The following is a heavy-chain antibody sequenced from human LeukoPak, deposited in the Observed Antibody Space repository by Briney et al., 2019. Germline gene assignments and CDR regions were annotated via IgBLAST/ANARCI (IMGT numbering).Heavy chain of an antibody. D-gene: IGHD3-10*01. Sequence: GGSLRLSCAASGFTFSSYSMNWVRQAPGKGLEWVSSISSSSSYIYYADSVKGRFTISRDNSDNTLYLQMNSLKTEDTAVYFCARDYYGSGSFDTGVEYWGQGTLVTVAS. V-gene: IGHV3-21*01. CDR3: ARDYYGSGSFDTGVEY. J-gene: IGHJ4*02. CDR1: GFTFSSYS. CDR2: ISSSSSYI.